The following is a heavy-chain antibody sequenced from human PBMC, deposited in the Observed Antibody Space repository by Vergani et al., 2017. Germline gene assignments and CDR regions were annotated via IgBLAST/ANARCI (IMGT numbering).Heavy chain of an antibody. Sequence: VQLVESGGGVVQPGRSLRLSCAASGFTFSSYWMHWVRQAPGKGLVWVSRINSDGSSTSYADSVKGRFTISRDNAKNTLYLQMNSLRAEDTAVYYCAREKYDILTGNKGGFDYWGQGTLVTVSS. CDR1: GFTFSSYW. V-gene: IGHV3-74*01. D-gene: IGHD3-9*01. CDR3: AREKYDILTGNKGGFDY. CDR2: INSDGSST. J-gene: IGHJ4*02.